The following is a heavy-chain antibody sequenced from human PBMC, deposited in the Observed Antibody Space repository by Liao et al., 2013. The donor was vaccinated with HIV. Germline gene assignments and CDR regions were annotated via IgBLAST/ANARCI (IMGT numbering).Heavy chain of an antibody. J-gene: IGHJ3*02. CDR2: IYTSGST. D-gene: IGHD5-24*01. CDR3: ARFRDGYNLLKAFDI. Sequence: QVQLQESGPGLVKPSETLSLTCTVSGGSISSYYWSWIRQPAGKGLEWIGRIYTSGSTNYNPSLKSRVTMSVDTSKKQFSLKLNSVTAADTAVYYCARFRDGYNLLKAFDIWGQGTMVTVSS. V-gene: IGHV4-4*07. CDR1: GGSISSYY.